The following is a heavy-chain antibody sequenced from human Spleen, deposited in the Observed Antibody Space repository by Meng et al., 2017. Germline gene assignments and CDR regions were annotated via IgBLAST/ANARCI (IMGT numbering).Heavy chain of an antibody. D-gene: IGHD4-17*01. CDR1: SGSNSSDVYY. Sequence: QWQQLQFGPGLVNPSQTLSLTCTVSSGSNSSDVYYWNWIRQHPGKGLEWIRYIYYSGSTYYNPSLKSLVTISVDTSKNQFSLKLISVTAADTAVYYCARVTTVTQYFDSWGQGTLVTVSS. CDR3: ARVTTVTQYFDS. V-gene: IGHV4-31*01. CDR2: IYYSGST. J-gene: IGHJ4*02.